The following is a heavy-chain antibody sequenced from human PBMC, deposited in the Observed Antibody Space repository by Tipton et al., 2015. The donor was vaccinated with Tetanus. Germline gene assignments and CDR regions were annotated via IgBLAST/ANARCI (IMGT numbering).Heavy chain of an antibody. CDR1: GGSISSYY. CDR3: ARGVWSPLYNWFDS. V-gene: IGHV4-4*07. CDR2: LYTSGSA. Sequence: TLSLTCTVSGGSISSYYWTWIRQPAGKGLEWIGRLYTSGSANYNPSLKSRVTMSVDTSQNQFSLKLSSVTAADTAVYYCARGVWSPLYNWFDSWGQGTLVTVSS. J-gene: IGHJ5*01. D-gene: IGHD1-26*01.